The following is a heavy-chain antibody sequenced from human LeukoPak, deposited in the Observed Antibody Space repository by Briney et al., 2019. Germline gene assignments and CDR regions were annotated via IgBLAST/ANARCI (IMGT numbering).Heavy chain of an antibody. CDR1: GGSFSSSDYY. Sequence: SETLSLACTVSGGSFSSSDYYWGWIRQPPGKGLEWIGSIYYSGTTYYNPSLKSRVTISVDTSKKQFSLKLRSVTAADTAVYYCARHEWGITNAFDIWGQGTMVTVSS. CDR3: ARHEWGITNAFDI. J-gene: IGHJ3*02. CDR2: IYYSGTT. V-gene: IGHV4-39*01. D-gene: IGHD1-14*01.